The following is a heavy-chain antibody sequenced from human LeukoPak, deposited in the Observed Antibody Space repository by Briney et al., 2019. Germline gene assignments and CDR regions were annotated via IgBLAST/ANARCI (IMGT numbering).Heavy chain of an antibody. CDR3: ASMDYDSSGYYYMDV. V-gene: IGHV1-69*05. J-gene: IGHJ6*03. Sequence: GASVKVSCKASGGTFSSYAISWVRQAPGQGLEWMGGIIPIFGTANYAQKFQGRVTITTDESTSTAYMELSSLRSEDTVVYYCASMDYDSSGYYYMDVWGKGTTVTVSS. D-gene: IGHD3-22*01. CDR1: GGTFSSYA. CDR2: IIPIFGTA.